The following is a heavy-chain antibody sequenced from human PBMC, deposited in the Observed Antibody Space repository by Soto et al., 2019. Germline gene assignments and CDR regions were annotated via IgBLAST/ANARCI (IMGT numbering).Heavy chain of an antibody. CDR2: IYKSATT. J-gene: IGHJ5*01. CDR1: GDSISNLDYF. Sequence: SETLSLTCSVSGDSISNLDYFWAWIRQPPGQALEYIGYIYKSATTYYNPSFESRVAISVDTSKSQFSLNVTSVTAADTAVYFCARGRYCLTGRCFPNWFDSWGQGALVTAPS. D-gene: IGHD7-27*01. CDR3: ARGRYCLTGRCFPNWFDS. V-gene: IGHV4-30-4*01.